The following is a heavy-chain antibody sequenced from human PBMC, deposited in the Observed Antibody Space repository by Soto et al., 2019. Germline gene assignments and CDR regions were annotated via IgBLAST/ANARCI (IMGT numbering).Heavy chain of an antibody. Sequence: GESLKISCKGSGYIFTSYWIVWVLHMSGEGLDWVGIIYPVGSDTRYSPSFQGQVTISAGKSISTAYLHCSSLKAWDTAMYYCATSVRGYSGSYWGQGTLVTVSS. J-gene: IGHJ4*02. CDR2: IYPVGSDT. CDR3: ATSVRGYSGSY. D-gene: IGHD1-26*01. CDR1: GYIFTSYW. V-gene: IGHV5-51*01.